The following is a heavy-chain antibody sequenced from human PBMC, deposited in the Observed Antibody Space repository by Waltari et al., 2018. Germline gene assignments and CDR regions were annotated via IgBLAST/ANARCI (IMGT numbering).Heavy chain of an antibody. CDR2: IRSDNGNT. Sequence: QVQLVQSGAEVKKPGASVKVSCKASGYPFPSYGISWVRQAPGQGLEWVGWIRSDNGNTNYAQKLEGRVTMTTDTATSTADMELRSLRSDDAAVYYCARDHRAGGVWGDYYYYMDVWGKGTTVTVSS. CDR1: GYPFPSYG. J-gene: IGHJ6*03. D-gene: IGHD7-27*01. V-gene: IGHV1-18*01. CDR3: ARDHRAGGVWGDYYYYMDV.